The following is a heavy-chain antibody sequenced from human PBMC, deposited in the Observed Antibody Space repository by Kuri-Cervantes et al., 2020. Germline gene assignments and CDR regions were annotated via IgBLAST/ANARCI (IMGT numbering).Heavy chain of an antibody. CDR3: ARERKGLGDAFDI. V-gene: IGHV3-13*01. CDR2: IGTAGDT. CDR1: GFTFSSYA. Sequence: GESLKISCAASGFTFSSYAMHWVRQATGKGLEWVSAIGTAGDTYYPGSVKGRFTISRDNSKNTLYLQMNSLRAEDTAVYYCARERKGLGDAFDIWGQGTMVTVSS. J-gene: IGHJ3*02. D-gene: IGHD2/OR15-2a*01.